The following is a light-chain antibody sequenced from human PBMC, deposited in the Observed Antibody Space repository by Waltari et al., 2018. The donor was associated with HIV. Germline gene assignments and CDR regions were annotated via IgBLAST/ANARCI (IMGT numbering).Light chain of an antibody. CDR1: QSLLNTSNNKNY. J-gene: IGKJ2*01. V-gene: IGKV4-1*01. Sequence: DIVMTQSPDSLPVSLGDRATINCKSSQSLLNTSNNKNYLAWFQQKPGQPPNLLIYWASTRESGVPDRFSGSGSGTNFTLTINRLQAEDVAVYYCHQYYGALYTFGRGTKLEI. CDR3: HQYYGALYT. CDR2: WAS.